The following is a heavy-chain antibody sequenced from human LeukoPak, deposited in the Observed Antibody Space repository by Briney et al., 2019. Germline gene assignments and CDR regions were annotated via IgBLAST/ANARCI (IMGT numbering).Heavy chain of an antibody. CDR1: GGSISSGGYS. Sequence: SQTLSLTCAVSGGSISSGGYSWSWIRQPPGKGLEWIGYIYHSGSTYYNPSLKSRVTISVDRSKNQFSLKLSSVTAADTAVYYCARTVYYDSSGYGYYFDYWGQGTLVTVSS. CDR3: ARTVYYDSSGYGYYFDY. CDR2: IYHSGST. D-gene: IGHD3-22*01. J-gene: IGHJ4*02. V-gene: IGHV4-30-2*01.